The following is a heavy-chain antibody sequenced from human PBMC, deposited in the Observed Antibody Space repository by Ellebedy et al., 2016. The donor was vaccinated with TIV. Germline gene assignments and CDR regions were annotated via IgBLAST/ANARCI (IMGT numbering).Heavy chain of an antibody. CDR3: ATRPLTMVVLAEYFFDY. V-gene: IGHV3-23*01. D-gene: IGHD3-22*01. J-gene: IGHJ4*02. CDR2: ISGSGDSI. Sequence: GGSLRLSCAASGFPLGNYAMSWVRQAPGKGLEWVSTISGSGDSIYYADSVRGRFTISRDNSKNTLFLHMDSLRAEEPAVYYCATRPLTMVVLAEYFFDYWGQGTLVTVSS. CDR1: GFPLGNYA.